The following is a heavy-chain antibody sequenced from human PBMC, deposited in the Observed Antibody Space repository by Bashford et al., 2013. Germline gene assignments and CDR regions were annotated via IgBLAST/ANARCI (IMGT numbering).Heavy chain of an antibody. D-gene: IGHD2-15*01. CDR2: INLDGSWT. CDR1: EFTFSRYW. J-gene: IGHJ6*02. CDR3: ARAPDCGGGTCDSYHYYGMDV. V-gene: IGHV3-74*01. Sequence: GGSLRLSCAVSEFTFSRYWMHWVRQAPGKGLVWVSRINLDGSWTNYADSVRGRFTISRDNAKNTLYLQMNSLRAEDTAIYYCARAPDCGGGTCDSYHYYGMDVWGQGTTVTVSS.